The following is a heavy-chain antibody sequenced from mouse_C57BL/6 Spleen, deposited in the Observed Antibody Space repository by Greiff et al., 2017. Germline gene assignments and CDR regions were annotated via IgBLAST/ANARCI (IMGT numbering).Heavy chain of an antibody. CDR2: IYPGSGST. CDR1: GYTFTSYW. J-gene: IGHJ2*01. Sequence: VQLQQPGAELVKPGASVKMSCKASGYTFTSYWITWVKQRPGQGLEWIGDIYPGSGSTNYNEKFKSKATLTVDTSSSTAYMQLSSLTSEDSAVYYCARLDCNYFDFGGWGQSTTLTVSS. D-gene: IGHD2-1*01. CDR3: ARLDCNYFDFGG. V-gene: IGHV1-55*01.